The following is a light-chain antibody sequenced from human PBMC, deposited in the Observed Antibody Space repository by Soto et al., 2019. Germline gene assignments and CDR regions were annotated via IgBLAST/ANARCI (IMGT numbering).Light chain of an antibody. CDR1: QSISSY. Sequence: DIQMTQSPSSLSASVGDRVTITCLASQSISSYLSWYQQKPGKYPKLLSYAASSLQSGVPSRFSGSGSGTDFTLTISSLQPEDFATYYCQQSYSTLWTFGKGTKGEIK. V-gene: IGKV1-39*01. J-gene: IGKJ1*01. CDR2: AAS. CDR3: QQSYSTLWT.